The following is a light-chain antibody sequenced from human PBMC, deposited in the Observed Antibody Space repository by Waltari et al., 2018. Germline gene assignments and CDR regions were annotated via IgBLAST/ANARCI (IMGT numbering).Light chain of an antibody. V-gene: IGKV2-30*02. CDR2: QVS. CDR3: MQGTHWPRT. Sequence: DVVMTQSPLSLPVTLGQPASISCWSSRSLVHSDGNTYLNWFHQRPGQSPRRLIYQVSNRVSGVPDRFSGSGSGTDFTLKISRVEAEDVGVYYCMQGTHWPRTFGQGTKVEIK. CDR1: RSLVHSDGNTY. J-gene: IGKJ1*01.